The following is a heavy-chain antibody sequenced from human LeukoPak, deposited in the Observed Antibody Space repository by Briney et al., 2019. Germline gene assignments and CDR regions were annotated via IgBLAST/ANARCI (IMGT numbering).Heavy chain of an antibody. CDR3: ARDLTTVTTSSVYWYCEL. CDR2: IYTSGST. CDR1: GGSISSGSYY. J-gene: IGHJ2*01. Sequence: SQTLSLTCTVSGGSISSGSYYWGWLRQPAGTGLEWIGRIYTSGSTNYNPSLKSRVTISVDTSKNQFSLKRSSVTAADTALYYCARDLTTVTTSSVYWYCELWGRGTLVTVSS. D-gene: IGHD4-17*01. V-gene: IGHV4-61*02.